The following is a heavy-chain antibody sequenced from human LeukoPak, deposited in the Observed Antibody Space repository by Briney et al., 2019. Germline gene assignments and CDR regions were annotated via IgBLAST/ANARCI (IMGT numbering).Heavy chain of an antibody. Sequence: PSETLSPTCTVSGGSISSHYWSWIRQPPGKGLEWIGYIYYSGSTNYNPSLKSRVTISVDTSKNQFSPKLSSVTAADTAVYYCARAVVPAAIYNWFDPWGQGTLVTVSS. J-gene: IGHJ5*02. CDR1: GGSISSHY. V-gene: IGHV4-59*11. CDR2: IYYSGST. CDR3: ARAVVPAAIYNWFDP. D-gene: IGHD2-2*02.